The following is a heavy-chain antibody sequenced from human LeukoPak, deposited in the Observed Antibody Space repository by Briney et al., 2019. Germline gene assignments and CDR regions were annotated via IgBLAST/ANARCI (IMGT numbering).Heavy chain of an antibody. D-gene: IGHD5-12*01. V-gene: IGHV4-39*07. CDR2: IYYSGST. J-gene: IGHJ4*02. CDR1: GDSISSSSYY. Sequence: SETLSLTCTVSGDSISSSSYYWGWIRQPPGKGLEWIGTIYYSGSTYYNPSLESRVTISVDTSKNQFSLNLSSLTAADTAMYYCARGSYSDYEPMFDYWGQGTLVTVSS. CDR3: ARGSYSDYEPMFDY.